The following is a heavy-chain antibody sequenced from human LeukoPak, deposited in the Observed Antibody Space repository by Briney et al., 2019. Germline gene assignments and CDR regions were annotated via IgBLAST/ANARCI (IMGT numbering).Heavy chain of an antibody. V-gene: IGHV1-18*01. Sequence: ASVKVSCKASGYTFTSYGISWVRQAPGQGLEWMGWISAYNGDTNYAQKLQGRVTITTDTSTSTADMELRSMRSDDTAVYYCARGGPAPHRITLIVVASSTDAFDIWGQGTMVTVSS. J-gene: IGHJ3*02. CDR1: GYTFTSYG. D-gene: IGHD3-22*01. CDR3: ARGGPAPHRITLIVVASSTDAFDI. CDR2: ISAYNGDT.